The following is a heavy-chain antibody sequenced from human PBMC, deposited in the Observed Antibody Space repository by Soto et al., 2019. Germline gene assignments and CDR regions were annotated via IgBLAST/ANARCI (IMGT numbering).Heavy chain of an antibody. Sequence: PGGSLRLSCAASGFTFSSYAMHWVRQAPGKGLEWVAVISYDGSNKYYADSVKGRLTISRDNSKNTLYLQMNSLRAEDTAVYYCARDGGYSGYVLGLVSGIFDYWGQGTLVTVSS. J-gene: IGHJ4*02. CDR1: GFTFSSYA. CDR2: ISYDGSNK. V-gene: IGHV3-30-3*01. D-gene: IGHD5-12*01. CDR3: ARDGGYSGYVLGLVSGIFDY.